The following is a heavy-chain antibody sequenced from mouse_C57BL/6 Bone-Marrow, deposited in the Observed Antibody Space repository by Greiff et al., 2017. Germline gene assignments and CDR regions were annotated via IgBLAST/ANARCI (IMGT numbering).Heavy chain of an antibody. V-gene: IGHV1-4*01. CDR1: GYTFTSYT. J-gene: IGHJ4*01. Sequence: LVESGAELARPGASVKMSCKASGYTFTSYTMHWVKQRPGQGLEWIGYINPSSGYTKYNQKFKDKATLTADKSSSTAYMQLSSLTSEDSAVYYCARATVVPGDYWGQGTSVTVSS. CDR2: INPSSGYT. D-gene: IGHD1-1*01. CDR3: ARATVVPGDY.